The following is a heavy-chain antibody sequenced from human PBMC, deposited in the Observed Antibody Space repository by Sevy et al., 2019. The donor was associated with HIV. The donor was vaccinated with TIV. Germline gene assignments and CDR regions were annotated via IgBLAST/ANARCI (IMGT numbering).Heavy chain of an antibody. Sequence: GGSLRLSCAASGFTFSDHYMDWVRQAPGKGLEWVGRTRNKANSYTTEYAASVKGRFTISRDDSKNSLYLQMNSLKTEVTAVYYCARERDTTVTTWAFDYWGQGTLVTVSS. CDR1: GFTFSDHY. CDR3: ARERDTTVTTWAFDY. V-gene: IGHV3-72*01. J-gene: IGHJ4*02. D-gene: IGHD1-1*01. CDR2: TRNKANSYTT.